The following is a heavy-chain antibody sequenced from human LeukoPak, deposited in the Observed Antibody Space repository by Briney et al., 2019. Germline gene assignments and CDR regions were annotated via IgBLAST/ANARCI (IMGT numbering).Heavy chain of an antibody. CDR2: IYTSGST. Sequence: PSETLSLTCTVSGGSISSYYWSWIRQPAGKGLEWIGRIYTSGSTNYNPSLKSRVTMSVDTSKNQFSLRLSSVTAADTAVYYCARDYSSSWTYHYYYYYMDVWGKGTTVTVSS. V-gene: IGHV4-4*07. J-gene: IGHJ6*03. CDR3: ARDYSSSWTYHYYYYYMDV. CDR1: GGSISSYY. D-gene: IGHD6-13*01.